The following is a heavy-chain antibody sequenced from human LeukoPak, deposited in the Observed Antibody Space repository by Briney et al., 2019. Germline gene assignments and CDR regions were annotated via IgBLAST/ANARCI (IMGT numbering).Heavy chain of an antibody. V-gene: IGHV3-48*04. CDR3: ARDNWVDC. J-gene: IGHJ5*01. CDR1: GLTCSKYS. Sequence: PGGSLRRSCAASGLTCSKYSMTWVRQAPGKGLEWVSFIDTSSTTMYYTDSVKVRFTISRDNAKNSLYLQMNSLKVEDTSIYYCARDNWVDCWGQGTLVTVSS. CDR2: IDTSSTTM.